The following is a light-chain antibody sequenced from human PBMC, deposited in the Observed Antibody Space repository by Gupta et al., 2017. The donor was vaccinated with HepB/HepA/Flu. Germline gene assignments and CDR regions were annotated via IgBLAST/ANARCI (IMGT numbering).Light chain of an antibody. J-gene: IGKJ1*01. Sequence: DVVMHQSPLSLPVILGQPASMSCTSSQSLVSSDGNTYLYWFQQRPGQSPRRLIYRVANRDSGVTDRCSGGGSGTEVLPKITSVEDEDGGVDYCMQGNHCPKTVGQGTKVEIK. V-gene: IGKV2-30*01. CDR3: MQGNHCPKT. CDR1: QSLVSSDGNTY. CDR2: RVA.